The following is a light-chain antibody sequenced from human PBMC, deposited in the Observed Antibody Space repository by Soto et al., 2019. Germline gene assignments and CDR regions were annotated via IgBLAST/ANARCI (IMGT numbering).Light chain of an antibody. V-gene: IGKV1-5*01. CDR3: QQYNGSPGT. CDR2: DAS. J-gene: IGKJ2*01. CDR1: QSVSIW. Sequence: DIQMTQSPSPLSASVGDRVTITCRASQSVSIWLAWYQQKPGKAPKLLIYDASSLASGAPSRFSGSGSGTEFTLSISSLQPDDFATYHCQQYNGSPGTFGQGTKVDMK.